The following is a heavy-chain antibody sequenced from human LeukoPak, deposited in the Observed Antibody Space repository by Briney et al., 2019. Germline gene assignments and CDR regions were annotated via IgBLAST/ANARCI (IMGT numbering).Heavy chain of an antibody. CDR1: GGSISSYY. CDR2: IYYSGST. V-gene: IGHV4-59*01. D-gene: IGHD5-12*01. J-gene: IGHJ4*02. Sequence: SETLSLTCTVSGGSISSYYWSWIRQPPGKGLEWIGYIYYSGSTNYNPSLKSRVTISVDTSKNQFSLKLSSVTAADTAVYYCARAVMEGDMVATSAFDYWGQGTLVTVSS. CDR3: ARAVMEGDMVATSAFDY.